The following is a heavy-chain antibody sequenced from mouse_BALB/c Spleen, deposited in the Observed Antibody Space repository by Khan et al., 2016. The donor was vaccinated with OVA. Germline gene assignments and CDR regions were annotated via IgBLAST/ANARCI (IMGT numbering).Heavy chain of an antibody. Sequence: QVQLQQPGAELVKPGASVKLSCKASGYTLTRYYMYWVKQRPGQGIEWIGGINTNTGYTNLNEKFKNKATLPVDKSSHTVYMQLSSLTSEDSAVYYCSRNYGYDYFDYWGQGTTRTVAS. CDR3: SRNYGYDYFDY. J-gene: IGHJ2*01. V-gene: IGHV1S81*02. CDR2: INTNTGYT. D-gene: IGHD1-2*01. CDR1: GYTLTRYY.